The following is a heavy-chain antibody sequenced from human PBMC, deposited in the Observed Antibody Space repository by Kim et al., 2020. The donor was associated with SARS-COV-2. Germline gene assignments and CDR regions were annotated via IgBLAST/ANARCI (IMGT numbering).Heavy chain of an antibody. D-gene: IGHD1-26*01. CDR1: GGSVSRDNYH. Sequence: SETLSLTCIVSGGSVSRDNYHWSWVRQPPGKGLEGMGKNGVPKYSPSLQSRVTISLDTSKNQFSLKLTSMTAADTAVYYCVSLRVGGGGAGYWGQGTLVTVSS. CDR3: VSLRVGGGGAGY. CDR2: NGVP. V-gene: IGHV4-61*01. J-gene: IGHJ4*02.